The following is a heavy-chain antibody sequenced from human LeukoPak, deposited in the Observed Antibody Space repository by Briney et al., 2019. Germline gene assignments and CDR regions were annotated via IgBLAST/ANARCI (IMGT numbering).Heavy chain of an antibody. CDR1: GFTFSTYW. Sequence: GGSLRLSCAASGFTFSTYWMHWVRQAPGKGLVWVSRINSDGRSAVYADSVKGRFTVSRDNAKNTLYLQMNSLRAEDTAVYYCSRVSTTDDHWGQGTLVTVS. V-gene: IGHV3-74*01. CDR2: INSDGRSA. J-gene: IGHJ4*02. CDR3: SRVSTTDDH. D-gene: IGHD2/OR15-2a*01.